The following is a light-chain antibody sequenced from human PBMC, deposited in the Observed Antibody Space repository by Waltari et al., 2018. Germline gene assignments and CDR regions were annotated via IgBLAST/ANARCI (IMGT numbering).Light chain of an antibody. J-gene: IGKJ4*01. V-gene: IGKV1D-12*01. CDR2: AAS. Sequence: DIQMTQSPSSVSASVGDRVTITCRASQDITNCLAWYQQKPGEAPRLLIYAASSLHSGVPSRFSGSGFGTHFTLTISSLQPEDFATYYCQRANTLDLTFGGGTRVEIK. CDR3: QRANTLDLT. CDR1: QDITNC.